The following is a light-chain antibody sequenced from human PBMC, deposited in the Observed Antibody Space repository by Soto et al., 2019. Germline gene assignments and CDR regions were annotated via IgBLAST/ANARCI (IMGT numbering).Light chain of an antibody. Sequence: EIVMTQSPATLSVSPGERVTLSCRASQSVSSNLAWYQQKPGLAPRLILYDTSFRATGIPDRFSGSGSGTDFTLTISRLDPEDFAVYYCQQYGSSPSFGQGTKVDIK. V-gene: IGKV3D-20*01. CDR1: QSVSSN. J-gene: IGKJ1*01. CDR2: DTS. CDR3: QQYGSSPS.